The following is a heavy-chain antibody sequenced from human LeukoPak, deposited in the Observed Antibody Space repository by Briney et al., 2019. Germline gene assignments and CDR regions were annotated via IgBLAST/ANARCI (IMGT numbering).Heavy chain of an antibody. CDR3: AKDRDSSSWYSPSDF. Sequence: PGGSLRLSCAASGFIFSSYGMHWVRQAPGKGLEWVAFIRYDGSNKYYADSVKGRFTISRDNSKNTRYLQMSSLRAEDTAVYYCAKDRDSSSWYSPSDFWGQGTLVTVSS. CDR1: GFIFSSYG. J-gene: IGHJ4*02. V-gene: IGHV3-30*02. D-gene: IGHD3-22*01. CDR2: IRYDGSNK.